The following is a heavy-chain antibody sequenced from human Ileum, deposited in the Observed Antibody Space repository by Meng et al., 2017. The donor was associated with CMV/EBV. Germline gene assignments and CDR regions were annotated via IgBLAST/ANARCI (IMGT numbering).Heavy chain of an antibody. CDR1: GFTFSSYS. V-gene: IGHV3-21*04. CDR3: VKGATLGVTAPDY. J-gene: IGHJ4*02. CDR2: ISSSCSYI. D-gene: IGHD3-3*01. Sequence: GGSLRLSCAASGFTFSSYSMNWVRQAPGKGLEWVSSISSSCSYIYYADSVKGRFTISRDISQSMLYLQMNSLRAEDTAVYYCVKGATLGVTAPDYWGQGTLVTVSS.